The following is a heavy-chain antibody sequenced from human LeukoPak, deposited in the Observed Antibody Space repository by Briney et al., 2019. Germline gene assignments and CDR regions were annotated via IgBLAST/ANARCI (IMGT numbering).Heavy chain of an antibody. V-gene: IGHV3-23*01. D-gene: IGHD2-15*01. Sequence: PGGSLRLSCAASGFTFCSYAMNWGRQAPGKGVEWVSTISGSDGSTYYADSVKGRFTISRDNSKNTLYLQMNSLRAEDTAVYYCAKSKVVAATMGRFDYWGQGTLVTVSS. CDR1: GFTFCSYA. CDR2: ISGSDGST. J-gene: IGHJ4*02. CDR3: AKSKVVAATMGRFDY.